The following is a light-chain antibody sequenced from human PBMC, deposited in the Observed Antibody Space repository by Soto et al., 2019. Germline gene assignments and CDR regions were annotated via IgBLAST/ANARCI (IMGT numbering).Light chain of an antibody. V-gene: IGKV1-5*01. J-gene: IGKJ4*01. Sequence: DIQMTQSPSTLSASVGERVTITCRASQTINTWLAWYQHKPGKAPKLLIYDASTLQTVVPSRFSGSSSGTEFTLTMRSLQPDDLATYFCQQYHSFSPEGLTFGGGTKVEL. CDR3: QQYHSFSPEGLT. CDR2: DAS. CDR1: QTINTW.